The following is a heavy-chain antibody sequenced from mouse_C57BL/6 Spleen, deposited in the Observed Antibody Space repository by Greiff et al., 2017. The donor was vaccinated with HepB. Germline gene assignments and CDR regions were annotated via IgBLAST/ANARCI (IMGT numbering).Heavy chain of an antibody. J-gene: IGHJ4*01. CDR1: GFSLTSYG. D-gene: IGHD1-1*01. CDR3: ARKGDYGSSPRAMDY. CDR2: IWSGGST. V-gene: IGHV2-2*01. Sequence: VKLMESGPGLVQPSQSLSITCTVSGFSLTSYGVHWVRQSPGKGLEWLGVIWSGGSTDYNAAFISRLSISKDNSKSQVFFKMNSLQADDTAIYYCARKGDYGSSPRAMDYWGQGTSVTVSS.